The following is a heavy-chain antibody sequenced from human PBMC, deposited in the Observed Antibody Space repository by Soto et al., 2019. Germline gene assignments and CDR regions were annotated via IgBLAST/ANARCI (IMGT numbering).Heavy chain of an antibody. V-gene: IGHV6-1*01. Sequence: SQTLSLTCAISGDSVSSNSAAWNWIRQSPSRGLEWLGRTYYRSKWYNDYAVSVKSRVTISVDTSNNKFSLKLRSVTAADTSVYYCARHGPFPSETFGYLSWWGYYALDVWGQGTTVTVSS. CDR3: ARHGPFPSETFGYLSWWGYYALDV. J-gene: IGHJ6*02. CDR1: GDSVSSNSAA. D-gene: IGHD3-22*01. CDR2: TYYRSKWYN.